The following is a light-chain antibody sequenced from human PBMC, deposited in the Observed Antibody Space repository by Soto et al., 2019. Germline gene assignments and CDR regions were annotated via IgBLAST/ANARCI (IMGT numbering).Light chain of an antibody. CDR1: QGISTF. V-gene: IGKV1-39*01. CDR3: QQSYATVRT. J-gene: IGKJ4*01. CDR2: AAS. Sequence: DIQMTQSPSSLSTSVGDRVTITCRASQGISTFLSWYQQKPGKAPRLLIYAASRLQSGVPARFTGSGAETDFTLTITSLQPEDFGIYYCQQSYATVRTFGGGTKVE.